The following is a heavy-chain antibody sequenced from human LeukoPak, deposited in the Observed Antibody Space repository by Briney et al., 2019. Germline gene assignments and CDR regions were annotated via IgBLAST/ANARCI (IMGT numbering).Heavy chain of an antibody. CDR3: AKDRYSYAFEYSDS. D-gene: IGHD5-18*01. CDR1: GFTFSSYS. CDR2: IRFTGSYI. V-gene: IGHV3-21*01. Sequence: GGSLRLSCAASGFTFSSYSMNWVRQAPGRGLEWVSSIRFTGSYIYYADSVKGRFTISRDNSKNTLYLQMSSLRAEDTAVYYCAKDRYSYAFEYSDSWGQGTLVTVSS. J-gene: IGHJ4*02.